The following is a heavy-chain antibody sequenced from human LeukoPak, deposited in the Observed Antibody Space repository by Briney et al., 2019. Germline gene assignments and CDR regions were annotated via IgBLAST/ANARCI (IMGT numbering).Heavy chain of an antibody. D-gene: IGHD5-24*01. J-gene: IGHJ4*02. CDR3: ARDRTGDGYNTE. CDR2: IYYTGST. Sequence: SETLSLTCTVSNGSISSYYWSWIRQPPGKGLEWIGYIYYTGSTNYNPSLKRRVTISVDTSKNQCSLKLTSVTAADTAVYYCARDRTGDGYNTEWGQGTLVTVSS. V-gene: IGHV4-59*01. CDR1: NGSISSYY.